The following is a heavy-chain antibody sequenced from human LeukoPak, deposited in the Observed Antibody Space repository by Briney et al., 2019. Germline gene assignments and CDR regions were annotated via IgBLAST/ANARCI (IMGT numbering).Heavy chain of an antibody. CDR3: ARDEYYYGPPPELYGSKWFDP. CDR1: GYTFTGYY. Sequence: GASVKVSCKASGYTFTGYYMHWVRQAPGQGLEWMGWINPNSGGTNYAQKFQGRVTMTRDTSISTAYMELSRLRSDDTAVYYCARDEYYYGPPPELYGSKWFDPWGEGTLVTVSS. D-gene: IGHD3-10*01. J-gene: IGHJ5*02. CDR2: INPNSGGT. V-gene: IGHV1-2*02.